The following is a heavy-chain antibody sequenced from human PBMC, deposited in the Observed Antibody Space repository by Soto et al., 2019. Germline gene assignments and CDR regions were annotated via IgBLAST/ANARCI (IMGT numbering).Heavy chain of an antibody. Sequence: QVHLVESGGGVVQPGRSLRVSCAASGFTFSNYGMHWVRQAPGKGLEWVALIWNDGSNKRYADSVKGRFAISRDNSKNSLYLQVNSLRGEDTAVYYCTRASGTGRGYYKEVLYYYAMDVWGQGTTVTVSS. CDR2: IWNDGSNK. CDR3: TRASGTGRGYYKEVLYYYAMDV. D-gene: IGHD3-9*01. CDR1: GFTFSNYG. J-gene: IGHJ6*02. V-gene: IGHV3-33*01.